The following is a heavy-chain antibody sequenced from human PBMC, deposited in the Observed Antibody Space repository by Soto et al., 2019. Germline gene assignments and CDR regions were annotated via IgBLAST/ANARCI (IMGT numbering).Heavy chain of an antibody. V-gene: IGHV4-39*07. J-gene: IGHJ5*02. D-gene: IGHD6-19*01. CDR2: IYYSGST. Sequence: PSETLSLTCTVSGGSISSSSYYWGWIRQPPGKGLEWIGSIYYSGSTYYNPSLKSRLTISVDTSRQQSSLKLTSVTAADTAVYYCASAQLAVARWGSWGQGTLVTVSS. CDR1: GGSISSSSYY. CDR3: ASAQLAVARWGS.